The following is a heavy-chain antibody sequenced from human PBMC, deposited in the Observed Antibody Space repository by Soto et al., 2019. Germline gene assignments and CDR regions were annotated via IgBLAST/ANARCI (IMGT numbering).Heavy chain of an antibody. J-gene: IGHJ5*02. CDR2: IIPILGIA. D-gene: IGHD3-10*01. Sequence: SVKGSCKASGGTFSSYTSSWVRQAPGQGLEWMGRIIPILGIANYAQKFQGRVTITADKSTSTAYMELSSLRSEDTAVYYCARELFSGSYTIFKGPNWFDPWGAGTLVTV. CDR3: ARELFSGSYTIFKGPNWFDP. V-gene: IGHV1-69*04. CDR1: GGTFSSYT.